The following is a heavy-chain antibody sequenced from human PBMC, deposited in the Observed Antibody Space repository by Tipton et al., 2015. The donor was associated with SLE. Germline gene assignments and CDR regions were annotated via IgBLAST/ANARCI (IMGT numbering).Heavy chain of an antibody. Sequence: GSLRLSCAASGFTFSSYAMSWVRQAPGKGLEWVSVVSGTGFTYYADSVKGRFTISRDNAKNSLYLQMNSLRVEDTGVYYCAREYYYGSVWGQGTLVTVSS. CDR2: VSGTGFT. CDR3: AREYYYGSV. V-gene: IGHV3-23*01. D-gene: IGHD3-10*01. CDR1: GFTFSSYA. J-gene: IGHJ1*01.